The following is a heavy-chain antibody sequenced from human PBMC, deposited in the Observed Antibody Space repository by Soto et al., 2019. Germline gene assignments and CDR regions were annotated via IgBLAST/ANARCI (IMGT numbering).Heavy chain of an antibody. CDR2: TYYRSKWYN. V-gene: IGHV6-1*01. D-gene: IGHD1-26*01. CDR1: GDSVSSKSAA. J-gene: IGHJ4*02. Sequence: PSQTLSLTCAISGDSVSSKSAAWNWIRQSASRGLEWLGRTYYRSKWYNEYAVSLKGRITINPDTSKNQFSLQLNSVTPEDTAVYYCERSGNAGAVDYWGQGTLVTVSS. CDR3: ERSGNAGAVDY.